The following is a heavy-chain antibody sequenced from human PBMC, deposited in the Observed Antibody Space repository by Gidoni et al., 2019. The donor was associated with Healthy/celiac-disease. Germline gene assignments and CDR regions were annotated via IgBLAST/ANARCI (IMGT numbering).Heavy chain of an antibody. J-gene: IGHJ6*02. CDR3: ARCGPVDDLEWPRHYYGMDV. Sequence: EVQLVESGGGLVQPGGSLRLSCAASGFTFSSYWMSWVRQAPGKGLEWVANIKQDGSEKYYLDSVKGRFTISRDNAKNSLYLQMNSLRAEDTAVYYCARCGPVDDLEWPRHYYGMDVWGQGTTVTVSS. CDR2: IKQDGSEK. V-gene: IGHV3-7*03. D-gene: IGHD3-3*01. CDR1: GFTFSSYW.